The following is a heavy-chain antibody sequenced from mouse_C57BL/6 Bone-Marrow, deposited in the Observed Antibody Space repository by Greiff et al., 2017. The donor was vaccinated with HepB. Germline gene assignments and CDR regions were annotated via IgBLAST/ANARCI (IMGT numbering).Heavy chain of an antibody. J-gene: IGHJ3*01. D-gene: IGHD1-1*01. Sequence: EVQLQQSGTVLARPGASVKMSCKTSGYTFTSYWMHWVKQRPGQGLEWIGAIYPGNSDTSYNQKFKGKAKLTAVTSASTAYMELSSLTNEDSAVYYCTGHYYGSSYVAYWGQGTLVTVSA. V-gene: IGHV1-5*01. CDR3: TGHYYGSSYVAY. CDR1: GYTFTSYW. CDR2: IYPGNSDT.